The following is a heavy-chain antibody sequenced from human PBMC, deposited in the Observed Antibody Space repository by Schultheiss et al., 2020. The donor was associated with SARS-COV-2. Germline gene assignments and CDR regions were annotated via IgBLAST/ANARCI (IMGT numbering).Heavy chain of an antibody. CDR2: ISSSSSYI. J-gene: IGHJ6*03. CDR3: ARDRTPAPDYYMDV. CDR1: GFTFSSYS. Sequence: ESLKISCAASGFTFSSYSMNWVRQAPGKGLEWVSSISSSSSYIYYADSVKGRFTISRDNAKNSLYLQMNSLRAEDTAVYYCARDRTPAPDYYMDVWGKGTTVTVSS. D-gene: IGHD1-1*01. V-gene: IGHV3-21*01.